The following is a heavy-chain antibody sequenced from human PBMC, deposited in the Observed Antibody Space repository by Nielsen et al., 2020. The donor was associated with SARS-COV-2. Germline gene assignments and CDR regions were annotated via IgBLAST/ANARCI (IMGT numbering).Heavy chain of an antibody. D-gene: IGHD6-13*01. CDR3: AKDGGSIAAAGNDAFDI. V-gene: IGHV3-30*18. CDR2: ISYDGVNI. J-gene: IGHJ3*02. Sequence: GESLKISCAASGFTFKNYGMHWVRQAPGKGLEWVAVISYDGVNIFYGDSVKGRFTIPRDNSKSTVYLQMNSLRVEDTAVYYCAKDGGSIAAAGNDAFDIWGQGTMVTVSS. CDR1: GFTFKNYG.